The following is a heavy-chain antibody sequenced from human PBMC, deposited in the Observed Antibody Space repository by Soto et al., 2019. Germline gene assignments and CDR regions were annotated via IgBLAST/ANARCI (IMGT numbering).Heavy chain of an antibody. CDR2: IWYDGSNK. V-gene: IGHV3-33*01. J-gene: IGHJ1*01. CDR1: GFTFSSYG. Sequence: QVQLVESGGGVVQPGRSLRLSCAASGFTFSSYGMHWVRQAPGKGLEWVAVIWYDGSNKYYADSVKGRFTISRDNSKKTLYLQMNSLRAEDTAVYYCARDDYDSSEGGAEYFQHWGQGTLVTVSS. D-gene: IGHD3-22*01. CDR3: ARDDYDSSEGGAEYFQH.